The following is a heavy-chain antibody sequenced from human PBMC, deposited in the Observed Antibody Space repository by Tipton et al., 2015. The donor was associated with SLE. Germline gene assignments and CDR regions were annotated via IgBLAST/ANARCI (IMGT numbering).Heavy chain of an antibody. CDR1: GFKFGDSA. J-gene: IGHJ5*02. CDR3: AKDRGYDFWSAYPSS. V-gene: IGHV3-23*01. CDR2: IGGNGDST. D-gene: IGHD3-3*01. Sequence: GSLRLSCAASGFKFGDSAMLWVRQAPGKGLEWVSAIGGNGDSTYYADSVKGRFTISRDNSQNTLYLQMNSLRAEDTAVYYCAKDRGYDFWSAYPSSWGQGTLVTVSS.